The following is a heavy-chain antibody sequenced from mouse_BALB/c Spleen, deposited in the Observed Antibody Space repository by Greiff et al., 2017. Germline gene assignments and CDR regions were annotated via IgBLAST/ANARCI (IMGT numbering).Heavy chain of an antibody. Sequence: VQLQQPGAELVMPGASVKMSCKASGYTFTDYWMHWVKQRPGQGLEWIGAIDTSDSYTSYNQKFKGKATLTVDESSSTAYMQLSSLTSEDSAVYYCARRGLDYEDAMDYWGQGTSVTVSS. CDR2: IDTSDSYT. CDR3: ARRGLDYEDAMDY. D-gene: IGHD2-4*01. CDR1: GYTFTDYW. V-gene: IGHV1-69*01. J-gene: IGHJ4*01.